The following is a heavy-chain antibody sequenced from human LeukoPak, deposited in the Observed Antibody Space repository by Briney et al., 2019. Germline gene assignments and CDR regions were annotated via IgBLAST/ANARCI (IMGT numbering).Heavy chain of an antibody. CDR1: GFTFSRYS. D-gene: IGHD3-10*01. J-gene: IGHJ6*02. CDR3: ARDSGSAYYYVMDV. V-gene: IGHV3-21*01. Sequence: GGSLRLSCAASGFTFSRYSMKWVRQAPGKGVERVSSISSSSSYIYYAESVRGRFTICRDNANNSLYLQMNSLRAEDTAVYYCARDSGSAYYYVMDVWGQGATVTVSS. CDR2: ISSSSSYI.